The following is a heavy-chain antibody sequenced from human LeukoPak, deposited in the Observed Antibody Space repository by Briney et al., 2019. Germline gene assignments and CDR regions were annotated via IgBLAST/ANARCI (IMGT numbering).Heavy chain of an antibody. V-gene: IGHV3-48*01. D-gene: IGHD1-26*01. CDR1: GYTFSSYS. CDR2: ISSSSSTI. J-gene: IGHJ4*02. Sequence: GSLRLSCAASGYTFSSYSMNWVRQAPGKGLEWVSYISSSSSTIYYADSVKGRFTISRDNAKNSLYLQMNSLRAEDTAVYYCAREDSGSCDYWGQGTLVTVSS. CDR3: AREDSGSCDY.